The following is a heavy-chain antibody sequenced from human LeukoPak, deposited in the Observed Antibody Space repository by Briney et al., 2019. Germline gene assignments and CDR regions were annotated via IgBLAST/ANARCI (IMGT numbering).Heavy chain of an antibody. J-gene: IGHJ4*02. V-gene: IGHV3-53*01. CDR2: IYDDGNT. CDR3: ARDRRDVYNY. D-gene: IGHD5-24*01. Sequence: GGSLRLSRAASGFTFSSYWMHWVRQAPGKGLEWVSVIYDDGNTYYADSVKGRFTISRDNSKNTLYLQMNSLRAEDTAVYYCARDRRDVYNYWGQGTLVTVSS. CDR1: GFTFSSYW.